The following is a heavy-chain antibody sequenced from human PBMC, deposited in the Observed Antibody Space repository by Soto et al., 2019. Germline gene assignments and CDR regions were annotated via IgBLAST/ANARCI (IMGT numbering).Heavy chain of an antibody. Sequence: SVKVSCKASGGTFGSYAFSWVRQAPGQGLEWMGGIIPVSGAAHYAQKFQGRVTITAEESTSTAYMELSSLSSQDTAVYYCATALGCRSTSCTLDYWGQGTRVTVSS. CDR2: IIPVSGAA. V-gene: IGHV1-69*13. CDR1: GGTFGSYA. CDR3: ATALGCRSTSCTLDY. J-gene: IGHJ4*02. D-gene: IGHD2-2*01.